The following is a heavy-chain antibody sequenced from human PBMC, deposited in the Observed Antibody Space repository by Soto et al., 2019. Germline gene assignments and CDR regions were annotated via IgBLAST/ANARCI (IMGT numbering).Heavy chain of an antibody. CDR3: ARHKHGTVVVIAKGAFDI. J-gene: IGHJ3*02. CDR1: GYSFTSYW. Sequence: GESLKISCKGSGYSFTSYWIGWVRQMPGKGLEWMGIIYPGDSDTRYSPSFQGQVTISADKSISTAYLQWSSLKASDTAMYYCARHKHGTVVVIAKGAFDIWGQGTMVTVSS. D-gene: IGHD2-21*01. CDR2: IYPGDSDT. V-gene: IGHV5-51*01.